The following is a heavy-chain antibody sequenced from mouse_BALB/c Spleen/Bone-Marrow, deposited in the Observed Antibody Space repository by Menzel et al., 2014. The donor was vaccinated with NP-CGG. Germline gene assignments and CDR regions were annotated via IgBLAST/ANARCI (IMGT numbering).Heavy chain of an antibody. J-gene: IGHJ1*01. CDR1: GYSFXGYF. CDR3: ARVTTDWYFDV. V-gene: IGHV1-20*02. Sequence: EVQLQQSGPELVKPGASVKISCKASGYSFXGYFMNWVMQSHGKSLVWIGCINPYNGDTFYNQKFKGKATLTVDKSSSTAHMELRSLASEDSAVYYCARVTTDWYFDVWGAGTTVTVSS. CDR2: INPYNGDT. D-gene: IGHD1-1*01.